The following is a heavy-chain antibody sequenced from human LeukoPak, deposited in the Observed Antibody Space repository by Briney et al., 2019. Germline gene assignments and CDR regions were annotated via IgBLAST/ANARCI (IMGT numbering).Heavy chain of an antibody. D-gene: IGHD6-13*01. Sequence: SEALSLTCTVSGGSISSSSYYWGWIRQPPGKGLEWIGSIYYSGSTYYDPSLKSRVTISVDTSKNQFSLKLSSVTAADTAVYYCASPIAAAGLSYFDYWGQGTLVTVSS. CDR3: ASPIAAAGLSYFDY. CDR2: IYYSGST. CDR1: GGSISSSSYY. J-gene: IGHJ4*02. V-gene: IGHV4-39*01.